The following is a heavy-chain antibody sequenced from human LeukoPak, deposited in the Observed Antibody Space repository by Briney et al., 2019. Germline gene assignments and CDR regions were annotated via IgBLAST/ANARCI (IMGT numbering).Heavy chain of an antibody. CDR3: ARVTAAAGTDYYYMDV. CDR1: GFTFSSYS. V-gene: IGHV3-21*01. J-gene: IGHJ6*03. Sequence: AGGSLRLSCAASGFTFSSYSMNWVRQAPGKGLEWVSSISGSSSYIYYADSVKGRFTISRDNAKNSLYLQMNSLRAEDTAVYYCARVTAAAGTDYYYMDVWGKGTTVTVSS. CDR2: ISGSSSYI. D-gene: IGHD6-13*01.